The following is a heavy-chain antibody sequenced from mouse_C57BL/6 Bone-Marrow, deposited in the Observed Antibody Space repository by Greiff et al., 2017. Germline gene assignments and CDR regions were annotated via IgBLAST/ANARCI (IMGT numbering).Heavy chain of an antibody. CDR3: ARGRLRRRYFDY. J-gene: IGHJ2*01. CDR2: INPGSGGT. CDR1: GYAFTNYL. Sequence: VQVVESGAELVRPGTSVKVSCKASGYAFTNYLIEWVKQRPGQGLEWIGVINPGSGGTNYNEKFKGKATLTADKSSSTAYMQLSSLTSEDSAVYFCARGRLRRRYFDYGGQGTTLAVSA. V-gene: IGHV1-54*01. D-gene: IGHD2-4*01.